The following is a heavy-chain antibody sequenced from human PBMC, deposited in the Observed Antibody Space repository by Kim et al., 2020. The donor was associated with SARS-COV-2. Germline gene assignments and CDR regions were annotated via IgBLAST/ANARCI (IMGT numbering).Heavy chain of an antibody. D-gene: IGHD3-22*01. CDR2: ISAYNGNT. J-gene: IGHJ3*02. CDR3: ARVVYYYDSSGYFRPGAFDI. V-gene: IGHV1-18*01. CDR1: GYTFTSYG. Sequence: ASVKVSCKASGYTFTSYGISWVRQAPGQGLEWMGWISAYNGNTNYAQKLQGRVTMTTDTSTSTAYMELRSLRSDDTAVYYCARVVYYYDSSGYFRPGAFDIWGQGTMVTVSS.